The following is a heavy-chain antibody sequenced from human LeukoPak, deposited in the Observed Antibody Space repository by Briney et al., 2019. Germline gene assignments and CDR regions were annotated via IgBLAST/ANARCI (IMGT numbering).Heavy chain of an antibody. CDR3: ARATSTAATDGRDSY. D-gene: IGHD2-15*01. CDR2: INPNSGGT. J-gene: IGHJ4*02. V-gene: IGHV1-2*02. Sequence: ASVKVSCKASGYTFTGYYMHWVRQAPGLGLEWMGWINPNSGGTNYAQKFQGRVTMTRDTSISTAYMELSRLRPDDTAVYYCARATSTAATDGRDSYWGQGTLVTVSS. CDR1: GYTFTGYY.